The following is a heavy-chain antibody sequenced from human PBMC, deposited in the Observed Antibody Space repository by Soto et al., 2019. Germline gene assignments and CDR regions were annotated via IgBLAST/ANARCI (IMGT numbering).Heavy chain of an antibody. CDR3: ARGDRNGY. D-gene: IGHD4-4*01. CDR2: INHSGST. J-gene: IGHJ4*02. Sequence: QVQLQPWGAGLLKPSETLSRTCAVYGESFSGYYWSWIRQPPRKGLEWIGEINHSGSTNYNPSLKSRVTISVDTSTNPYSLKLASVTAADTAVYYCARGDRNGYWGQGTLVTVSS. CDR1: GESFSGYY. V-gene: IGHV4-34*01.